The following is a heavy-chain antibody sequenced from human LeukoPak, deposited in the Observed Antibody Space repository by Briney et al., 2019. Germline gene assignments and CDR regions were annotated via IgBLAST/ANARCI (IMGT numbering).Heavy chain of an antibody. D-gene: IGHD3-3*01. Sequence: SETLSLTCTVSGGSISSSSYYWGWIRQPPGKGLEWIGSIYYSGSTYYNPSLKSRVTISVDTSKNQFSLKLSSVTAADTAVYYCARGNGWSGLAGMDVWGQGTTVTVSS. J-gene: IGHJ6*02. CDR2: IYYSGST. V-gene: IGHV4-39*07. CDR1: GGSISSSSYY. CDR3: ARGNGWSGLAGMDV.